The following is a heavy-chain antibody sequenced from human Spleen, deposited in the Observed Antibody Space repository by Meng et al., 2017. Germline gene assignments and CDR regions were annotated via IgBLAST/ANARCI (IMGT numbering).Heavy chain of an antibody. J-gene: IGHJ6*02. D-gene: IGHD3-10*01. V-gene: IGHV4-61*02. CDR3: GYGSGILDV. CDR1: GGSISSGSYY. CDR2: IYTSGST. Sequence: SETLSLTCTVSGGSISSGSYYWSWIRQPAGKGLEWIGRIYTSGSTNYNPSLKSRVTILVDTSKNQFSLKLSSVTAADTAVYYCGYGSGILDVWGQGTTVTVSS.